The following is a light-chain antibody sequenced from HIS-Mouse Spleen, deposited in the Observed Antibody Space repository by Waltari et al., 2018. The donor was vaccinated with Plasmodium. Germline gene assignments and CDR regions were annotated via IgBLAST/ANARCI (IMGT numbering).Light chain of an antibody. CDR2: EDS. Sequence: SYELTQPPSVSVSPGQTARITCSGAALPKKYAYWYQQKAGQAPVLVIYEDSKRPSGSPERCSGSSSGTMATLTISGGQVEDEADDYCYSTDSSGNHRVFGGGTKLTVL. V-gene: IGLV3-10*01. J-gene: IGLJ3*02. CDR3: YSTDSSGNHRV. CDR1: ALPKKY.